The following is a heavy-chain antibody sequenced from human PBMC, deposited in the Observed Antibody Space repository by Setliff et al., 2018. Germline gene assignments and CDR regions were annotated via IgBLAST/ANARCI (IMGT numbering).Heavy chain of an antibody. CDR2: INPGNGNT. J-gene: IGHJ6*02. D-gene: IGHD3-10*01. CDR1: GYTFTTYD. Sequence: ASVKVSCKASGYTFTTYDLHWVRQAPGQRPEWMGWINPGNGNTKYSPKFQDRVTISRATSASTGYMELTSLISEDTAVYYCARDGQYYGSGFYSTRYYYSYGLDVWGQGTTVTV. CDR3: ARDGQYYGSGFYSTRYYYSYGLDV. V-gene: IGHV1-3*01.